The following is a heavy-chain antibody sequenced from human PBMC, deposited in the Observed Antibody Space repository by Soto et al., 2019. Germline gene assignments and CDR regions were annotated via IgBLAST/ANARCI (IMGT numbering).Heavy chain of an antibody. D-gene: IGHD3-10*01. CDR1: GYTFTGYY. J-gene: IGHJ5*02. V-gene: IGHV1-2*04. Sequence: ASVKVSCKASGYTFTGYYMHWVRQAPGQGLEWMGWINPNSGGTNYAQKFQGWVTMTRDTSISTAYMELSRLRSDDTAVYYCARGMGITMVRGVILSYNWFDPWGQGTLVTVSS. CDR3: ARGMGITMVRGVILSYNWFDP. CDR2: INPNSGGT.